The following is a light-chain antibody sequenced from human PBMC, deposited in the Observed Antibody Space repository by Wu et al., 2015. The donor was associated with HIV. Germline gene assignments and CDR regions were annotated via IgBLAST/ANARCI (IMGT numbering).Light chain of an antibody. J-gene: IGKJ2*01. V-gene: IGKV1-5*03. CDR2: KAS. CDR3: QQYNSYPYI. CDR1: QSVSSW. Sequence: DIQMTQSPSTLSASVGDRVSITCRASQSVSSWLAWFQQKPGKAPKLLIYKASTLENEVPSRFSGNGSGTEFTLTISSLQPDDFATYYCQQYNSYPYIFGLGDQAGDQT.